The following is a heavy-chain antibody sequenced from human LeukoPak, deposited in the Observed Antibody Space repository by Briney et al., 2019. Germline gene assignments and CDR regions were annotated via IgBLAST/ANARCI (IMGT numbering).Heavy chain of an antibody. Sequence: GGSLRLSCAASGFTVSSNYMSWVRQAPGKGLEWVSVIYSGGSTYYADSVKGRFTISRDNSKNTLYLQMNSLRAEDTAVYYCASSSLYSSADYWGQGTLVTVSS. J-gene: IGHJ4*02. V-gene: IGHV3-66*01. CDR3: ASSSLYSSADY. CDR1: GFTVSSNY. CDR2: IYSGGST. D-gene: IGHD6-19*01.